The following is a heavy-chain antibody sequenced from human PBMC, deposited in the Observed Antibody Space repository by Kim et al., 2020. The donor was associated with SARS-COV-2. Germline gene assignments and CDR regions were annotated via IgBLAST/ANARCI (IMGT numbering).Heavy chain of an antibody. CDR1: GGSISSSSYY. J-gene: IGHJ4*02. Sequence: SETLSLTCTVSGGSISSSSYYWGWIHQPPGKGLEWIGSIYYSGSTYYNPSLKSRVTISVDTSKNQFSLKLSSVTAADTAVYYCARRLVDYDVLTGYLGYFAYWGQGTLVTVSS. D-gene: IGHD3-9*01. CDR3: ARRLVDYDVLTGYLGYFAY. CDR2: IYYSGST. V-gene: IGHV4-39*01.